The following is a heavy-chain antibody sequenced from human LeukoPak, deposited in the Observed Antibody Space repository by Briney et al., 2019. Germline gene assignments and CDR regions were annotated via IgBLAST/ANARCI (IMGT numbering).Heavy chain of an antibody. CDR2: ISSNGGST. V-gene: IGHV3-64*01. D-gene: IGHD2-15*01. CDR1: GFTFSSYA. Sequence: GGSLRLSCAASGFTFSSYAMHWVRQAPGKGLEYVSAISSNGGSTYYANSVKGRFTISRDNSKNTLYLQMGSLRAEDMAVYYCARDYTYCSGSRCYDRFDYWGQGTLVTVSS. CDR3: ARDYTYCSGSRCYDRFDY. J-gene: IGHJ4*02.